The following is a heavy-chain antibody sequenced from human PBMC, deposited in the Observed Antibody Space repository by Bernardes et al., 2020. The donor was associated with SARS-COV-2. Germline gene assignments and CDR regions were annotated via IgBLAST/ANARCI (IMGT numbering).Heavy chain of an antibody. CDR1: GYTFTSYD. CDR3: ARGSDYGDYYYYGMDV. CDR2: MNPNSGNT. D-gene: IGHD4-17*01. J-gene: IGHJ6*02. Sequence: ASVKVSCKASGYTFTSYDINWVRQATGQGLEWMGWMNPNSGNTGYAQKFQGRVTMTRNTSISTAYMELSSLRSEDTAVYYCARGSDYGDYYYYGMDVWGQGTTVTVSS. V-gene: IGHV1-8*01.